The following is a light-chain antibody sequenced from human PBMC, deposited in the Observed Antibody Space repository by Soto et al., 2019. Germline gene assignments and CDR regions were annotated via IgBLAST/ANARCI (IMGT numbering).Light chain of an antibody. CDR1: QGVSSY. CDR2: DAS. CDR3: PEPSNLPHS. J-gene: IGKJ1*01. Sequence: DIVLTQSPATLSLSPGERATLSCRASQGVSSYLAWYQHKPGQAPRLLLYDASNRATGIPPRFSGSGSGTAISRTIASLQPEEFEAEDGPEPSNLPHSFGRGTKVE. V-gene: IGKV3-11*01.